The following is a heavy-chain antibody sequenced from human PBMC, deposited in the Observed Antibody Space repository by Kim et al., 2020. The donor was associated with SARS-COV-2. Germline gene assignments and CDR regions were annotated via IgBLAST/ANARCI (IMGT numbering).Heavy chain of an antibody. CDR3: ARGVGQQSPAGDPNWFDP. J-gene: IGHJ5*02. D-gene: IGHD6-13*01. Sequence: SQTLSLTCAISGDSVSSNSAAWNWIRQSPSRGLEWLGRTYYRSKWYNDYAVSVESRITINPDTSKNQFSLQLNSVTPEDTAVYYCARGVGQQSPAGDPNWFDPWGQGTLVTVSS. CDR2: TYYRSKWYN. CDR1: GDSVSSNSAA. V-gene: IGHV6-1*01.